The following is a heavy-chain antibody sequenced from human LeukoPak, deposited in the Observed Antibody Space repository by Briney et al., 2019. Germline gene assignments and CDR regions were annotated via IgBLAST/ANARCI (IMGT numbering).Heavy chain of an antibody. CDR1: GFSFSDHY. V-gene: IGHV3-72*01. D-gene: IGHD3-10*01. CDR2: SRNNANRYAK. J-gene: IGHJ4*02. Sequence: PGGTLRLSCAASGFSFSDHYMDWVRQAPGKGLEWVGRSRNNANRYAKEYAASVEGRLTISRDDYKISLFLQMNSLKTEDTAVYYCARYDGSYYDYWGQGTLVT. CDR3: ARYDGSYYDY.